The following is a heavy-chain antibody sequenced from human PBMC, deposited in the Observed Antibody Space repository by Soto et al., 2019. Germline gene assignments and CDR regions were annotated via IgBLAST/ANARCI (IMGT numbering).Heavy chain of an antibody. J-gene: IGHJ4*02. CDR1: GFTFSRYP. V-gene: IGHV3-30-3*01. CDR2: ISYDGTTQ. Sequence: QVQLVESGGGVVQPGRSLRLSCAASGFTFSRYPMHWVRQAPGKGLAWVAVISYDGTTQYYADSVKGRFTISRDNSTNTLYLQMNSLRPEDTDVYYCARELEGRYDFWTGYYHPSDYWGQGTLVPVSS. D-gene: IGHD3-3*01. CDR3: ARELEGRYDFWTGYYHPSDY.